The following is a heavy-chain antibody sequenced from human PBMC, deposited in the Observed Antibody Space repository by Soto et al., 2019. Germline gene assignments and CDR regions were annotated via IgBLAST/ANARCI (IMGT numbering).Heavy chain of an antibody. J-gene: IGHJ6*02. CDR2: IIPIFGTA. V-gene: IGHV1-69*13. D-gene: IGHD6-19*01. Sequence: SVKVSCKASGGTFSGYAISWVRQAPGQGLEWMGGIIPIFGTANYAQKFQGRVTITADESTSTAYMELSSLRSEDTAVYYCARHSSSKSLVPQFRYYYYGMDVWGQGTTVTVSS. CDR1: GGTFSGYA. CDR3: ARHSSSKSLVPQFRYYYYGMDV.